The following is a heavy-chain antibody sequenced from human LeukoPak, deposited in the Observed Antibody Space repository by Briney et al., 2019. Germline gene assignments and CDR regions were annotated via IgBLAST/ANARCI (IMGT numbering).Heavy chain of an antibody. Sequence: PGGSLRLSCAASGLTFSSYWMHWVRQAPGKRLVWVSRINSDGSSTSYADSVKGRFTISGDNAKNTLYLQMNSLRAEDTAVYYCARRSSGSPPYYFGYWGQGTLVTVSS. V-gene: IGHV3-74*01. CDR2: INSDGSST. D-gene: IGHD1-26*01. CDR1: GLTFSSYW. J-gene: IGHJ4*02. CDR3: ARRSSGSPPYYFGY.